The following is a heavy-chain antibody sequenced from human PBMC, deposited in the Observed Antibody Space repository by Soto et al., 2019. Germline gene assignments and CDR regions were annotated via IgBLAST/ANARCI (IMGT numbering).Heavy chain of an antibody. V-gene: IGHV3-7*01. J-gene: IGHJ3*02. Sequence: EVQLVESGGGLVQPGGSLRLSCAASGFTFSSYWMSWVRQAPGKGLEWVANIKQDGSEKYYVDFVKGRFTISRDNAKNSLYLQMNSLRAEDTAVYYCARRYSGYDWEAFDIWGQGTMVTVSS. D-gene: IGHD5-12*01. CDR1: GFTFSSYW. CDR2: IKQDGSEK. CDR3: ARRYSGYDWEAFDI.